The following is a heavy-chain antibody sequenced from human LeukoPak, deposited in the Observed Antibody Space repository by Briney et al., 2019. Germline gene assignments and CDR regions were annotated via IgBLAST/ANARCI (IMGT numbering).Heavy chain of an antibody. CDR2: ISYGGNNE. J-gene: IGHJ4*02. V-gene: IGHV3-30*18. CDR1: GFTFNSYG. D-gene: IGHD2-21*02. CDR3: AKDSRHIVVVTAIQSSYFDY. Sequence: GGSLRLSCAASGFTFNSYGMHWVRQAPGKGLEWVAFISYGGNNEHCADSVKGRFTISRDKSKNTLYLQMNSLRAEDTAVYYCAKDSRHIVVVTAIQSSYFDYWGQGTLVTVSS.